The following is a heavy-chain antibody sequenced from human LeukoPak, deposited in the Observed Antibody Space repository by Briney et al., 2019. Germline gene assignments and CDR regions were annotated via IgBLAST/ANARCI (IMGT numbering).Heavy chain of an antibody. CDR1: GGSISSSSYY. CDR2: IYYSGST. V-gene: IGHV4-39*01. D-gene: IGHD4-17*01. J-gene: IGHJ2*01. Sequence: PSETLSLTCTVSGGSISSSSYYWGWIRQPPGKGLEWIGSIYYSGSTYYNPSLKSRVTISVDTSKNQFSLKLSSVTAADTAVYYCARRFYGDYWYFDLWGRGTLVTVSS. CDR3: ARRFYGDYWYFDL.